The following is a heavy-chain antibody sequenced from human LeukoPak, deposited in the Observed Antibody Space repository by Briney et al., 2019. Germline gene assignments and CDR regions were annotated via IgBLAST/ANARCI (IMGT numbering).Heavy chain of an antibody. CDR2: VNPNSGNT. D-gene: IGHD6-19*01. CDR3: ARAIAVAGIEDY. V-gene: IGHV1-8*01. Sequence: ASVKVSCRASGYTFTSYDINWVRQATGQGLEWMGWVNPNSGNTGYAQKFQGRVTMTRNTSISTAYMELSSLRSEDTAVYYCARAIAVAGIEDYWGQGTLVTVSS. CDR1: GYTFTSYD. J-gene: IGHJ4*02.